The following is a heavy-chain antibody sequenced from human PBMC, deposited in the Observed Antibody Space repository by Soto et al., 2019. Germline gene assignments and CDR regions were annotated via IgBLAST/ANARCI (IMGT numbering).Heavy chain of an antibody. D-gene: IGHD2-21*02. CDR3: ARVRTAMWRFDP. CDR2: IYYSGST. CDR1: GGSIISSSYY. J-gene: IGHJ5*02. V-gene: IGHV4-39*01. Sequence: SETLSLTCTVSGGSIISSSYYWGWIRQPPGKGLEWIGSIYYSGSTYYNPSLKSRVTISVDTSKNQFSLKMSSVTAADTAVYYCARVRTAMWRFDPWCQGPLVT.